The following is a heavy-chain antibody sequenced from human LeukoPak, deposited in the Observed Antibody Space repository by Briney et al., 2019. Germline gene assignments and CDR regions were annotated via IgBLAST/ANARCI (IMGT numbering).Heavy chain of an antibody. CDR1: GGSISSYY. Sequence: SETLSLTCSVSGGSISSYYWSWIRQSPENGLEWNGYIYNSGNTNYNLFLKSRVTISADTSKNQFSLKLTSVTAADTAVYYCARDLAYRSSLRGTFDIWGQGTKVTVSS. D-gene: IGHD6-19*01. V-gene: IGHV4-59*01. CDR3: ARDLAYRSSLRGTFDI. J-gene: IGHJ3*02. CDR2: IYNSGNT.